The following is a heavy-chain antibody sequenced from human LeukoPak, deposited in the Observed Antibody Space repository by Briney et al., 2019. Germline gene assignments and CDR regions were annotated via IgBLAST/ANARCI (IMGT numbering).Heavy chain of an antibody. Sequence: GGSLRLSCAAAGFTFSSYWMHWVRQAPGKGLVWVSRITSDGRSTSRADSVRGRFTISRDNAKNTLFLQMNSLRAEDTAVYYCAGGSPTSLDYWGQGALVTVSS. CDR1: GFTFSSYW. CDR3: AGGSPTSLDY. CDR2: ITSDGRST. J-gene: IGHJ4*02. V-gene: IGHV3-74*01. D-gene: IGHD4-11*01.